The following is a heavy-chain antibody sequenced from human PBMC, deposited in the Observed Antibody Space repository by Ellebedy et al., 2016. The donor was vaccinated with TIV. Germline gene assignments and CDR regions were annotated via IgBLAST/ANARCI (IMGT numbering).Heavy chain of an antibody. CDR3: ARARSSGWLHTPDY. D-gene: IGHD6-19*01. CDR2: INPSVGST. CDR1: GYTFSSYF. J-gene: IGHJ4*02. V-gene: IGHV1-46*04. Sequence: AASVKVSCKASGYTFSSYFMHWVRQAPGQGLERMGIINPSVGSTTYAQNLQGRFTMTRDTSTTTVYMELSSLRSEDTAVYYCARARSSGWLHTPDYWGQGTLVIVSS.